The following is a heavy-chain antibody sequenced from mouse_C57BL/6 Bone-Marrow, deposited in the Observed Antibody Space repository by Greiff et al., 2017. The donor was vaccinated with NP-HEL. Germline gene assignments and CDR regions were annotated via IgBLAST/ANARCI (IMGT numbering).Heavy chain of an antibody. Sequence: EVKLVESGAELVRPGASVKLSCTASGFNIKDDYMHWVKQRPEQGLEWIGWIDPENGDTEYASKFQGKATITADTSSNTAYLQLSSLTSEDTAVYYCTTILFDYWGQGTTLTVSS. J-gene: IGHJ2*01. V-gene: IGHV14-4*01. CDR3: TTILFDY. CDR2: IDPENGDT. CDR1: GFNIKDDY.